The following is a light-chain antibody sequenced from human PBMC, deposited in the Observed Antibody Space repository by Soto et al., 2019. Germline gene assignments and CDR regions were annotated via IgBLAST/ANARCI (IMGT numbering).Light chain of an antibody. CDR1: SSDVGGYNY. V-gene: IGLV2-8*01. CDR2: EVS. CDR3: YSYAGRNIWV. Sequence: QSALTQPASVSGSPGQSITISCTGTSSDVGGYNYVSWYQQHPGKAPKLMIYEVSNRPSGVPDRFSGSKSGNTASLTVSGLQADDEAVYYCYSYAGRNIWVFGGGTKVTVL. J-gene: IGLJ3*02.